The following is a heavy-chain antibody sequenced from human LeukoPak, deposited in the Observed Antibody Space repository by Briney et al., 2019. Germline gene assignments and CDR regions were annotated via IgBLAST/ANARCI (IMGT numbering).Heavy chain of an antibody. CDR2: INKDGSEK. CDR3: ARDGFGGAADY. Sequence: AESLTLSCAASEFTFSGYWMNWVRQAPGKGPEWVANINKDGSEKHNLDSVKRRSTTSRATTKHSLFLLMNSPAVEDTAVFCCARDGFGGAADYWGEGTLVSV. CDR1: EFTFSGYW. V-gene: IGHV3-7*01. J-gene: IGHJ4*02. D-gene: IGHD3-3*01.